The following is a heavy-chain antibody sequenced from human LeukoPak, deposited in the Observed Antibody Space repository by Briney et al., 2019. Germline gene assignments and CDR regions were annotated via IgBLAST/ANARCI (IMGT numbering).Heavy chain of an antibody. CDR3: AGYSSSSPYYYCGMDV. V-gene: IGHV4-59*01. CDR1: VGSISNYY. CDR2: IYYSWST. J-gene: IGHJ6*02. D-gene: IGHD6-6*01. Sequence: SETLSLTCTSSVGSISNYYWSGLRQPPGKGLEWIGYIYYSWSTNYNHSLKSRVTISVDTSKNQFSLKLSSVPAPDTVVYYCAGYSSSSPYYYCGMDVWGQGTTVTVSS.